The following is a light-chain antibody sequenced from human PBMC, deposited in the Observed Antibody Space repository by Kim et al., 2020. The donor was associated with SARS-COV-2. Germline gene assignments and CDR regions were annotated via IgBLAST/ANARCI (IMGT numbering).Light chain of an antibody. CDR3: QAWESSTRV. J-gene: IGLJ3*02. Sequence: VPPGQTASITCSGDKLGDKYACWYQQKQGQSPGLVIYLDSKRHSGSPERFSGSNSGNTATLTISGTQAMDEADYYCQAWESSTRVFGGGTQLTV. V-gene: IGLV3-1*01. CDR1: KLGDKY. CDR2: LDS.